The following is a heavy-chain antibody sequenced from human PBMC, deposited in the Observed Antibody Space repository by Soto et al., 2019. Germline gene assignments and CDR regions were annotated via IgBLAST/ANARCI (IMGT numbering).Heavy chain of an antibody. D-gene: IGHD5-12*01. CDR2: IIPILGIA. CDR3: ARDQERGYSGYDSSWFDP. Sequence: SMKGSCKGSVGTISSNTSRWVRQAPGQRPEWMGRIIPILGIANYAQKFQGRVTITADKSTSTAYMELSSLRSEDTAVYYCARDQERGYSGYDSSWFDPWGQGTLVTVSS. J-gene: IGHJ5*02. V-gene: IGHV1-69*04. CDR1: VGTISSNT.